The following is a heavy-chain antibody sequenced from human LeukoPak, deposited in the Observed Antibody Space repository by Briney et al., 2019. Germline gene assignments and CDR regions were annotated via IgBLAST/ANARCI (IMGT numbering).Heavy chain of an antibody. CDR2: IYHSEST. CDR3: ARSRYSGSYYYYYGMDV. Sequence: PSETLSLTCAVSGGSINNGGYSWSWIRQPPGKGLEWIGYIYHSESTYYNPSLKNRVTISIDRSKNQLSLNLSSVTAADTAVYYCARSRYSGSYYYYYGMDVWGQGTTVTVSS. J-gene: IGHJ6*02. CDR1: GGSINNGGYS. D-gene: IGHD1-26*01. V-gene: IGHV4-30-2*01.